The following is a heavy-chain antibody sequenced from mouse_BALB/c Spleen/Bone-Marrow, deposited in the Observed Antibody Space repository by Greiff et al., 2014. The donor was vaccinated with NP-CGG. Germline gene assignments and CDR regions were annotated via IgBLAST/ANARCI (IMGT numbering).Heavy chain of an antibody. CDR1: GYTFTSYW. V-gene: IGHV1-5*01. CDR3: TRSGRYYLDY. CDR2: IYPGNSDT. Sequence: EVQLQQSGTVLARPGASVKLSCKASGYTFTSYWMHWVKQRPGQGLVWIGAIYPGNSDTSYNQKFKGKAKLTAVTSTSTAYMELSSLTNEDPAVYYCTRSGRYYLDYWGQGTTLTVSS. D-gene: IGHD3-1*01. J-gene: IGHJ2*01.